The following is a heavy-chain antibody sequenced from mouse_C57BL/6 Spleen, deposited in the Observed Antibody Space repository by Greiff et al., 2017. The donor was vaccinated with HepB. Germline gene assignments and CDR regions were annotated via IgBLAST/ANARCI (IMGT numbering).Heavy chain of an antibody. J-gene: IGHJ4*01. V-gene: IGHV5-17*01. Sequence: EVKLMESGGGLVKPGGSLKLSCAASGFTFSDYGMHWVRQAPEKGLEWVAYISSGSSTIYYADTVKGRFTISRDNAKNTLFLQMTSLRSEDTAMYYGARGFITTVVAYYYAMDYWGQGTSVTVSS. CDR2: ISSGSSTI. D-gene: IGHD1-1*01. CDR1: GFTFSDYG. CDR3: ARGFITTVVAYYYAMDY.